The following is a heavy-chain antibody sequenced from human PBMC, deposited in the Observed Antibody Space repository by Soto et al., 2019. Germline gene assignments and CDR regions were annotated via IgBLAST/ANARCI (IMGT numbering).Heavy chain of an antibody. V-gene: IGHV5-51*01. CDR2: FHPGDSNT. CDR3: ARHSGIPAANSYDV. CDR1: GYTFTSYL. D-gene: IGHD2-2*01. J-gene: IGHJ4*02. Sequence: GESLKISCHGSGYTFTSYLIGWVRQMPGKGLEWMGIFHPGDSNTRYSPSFQGQVTISADKSINTAYLQWSSLKASDTAMYCCARHSGIPAANSYDVWGQGTPVTVSS.